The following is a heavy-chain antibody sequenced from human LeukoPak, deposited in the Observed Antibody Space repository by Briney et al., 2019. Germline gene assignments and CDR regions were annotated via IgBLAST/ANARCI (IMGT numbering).Heavy chain of an antibody. D-gene: IGHD2-8*01. CDR1: GFTFSSYE. CDR2: ISSSGSTI. Sequence: GGSLRLSCAASGFTFSSYEMNWVRQAPGKGLEWVSYISSSGSTIYYADSVKGRFTISRDNAKNSLYLQMNSLRAEDTAVYYCARGLGIVLMVYVSNFDYWGQGTLVTVSS. V-gene: IGHV3-48*03. J-gene: IGHJ4*02. CDR3: ARGLGIVLMVYVSNFDY.